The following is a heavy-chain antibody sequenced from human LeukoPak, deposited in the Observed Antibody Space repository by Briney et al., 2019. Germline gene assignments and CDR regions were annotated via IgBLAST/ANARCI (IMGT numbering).Heavy chain of an antibody. CDR2: IYWDDDR. D-gene: IGHD3-22*01. CDR1: GFSLNPRGVG. CDR3: AHRKNYYDSSVFDN. J-gene: IGHJ4*02. Sequence: SGPTLVNPTQTLTLTCTFSGFSLNPRGVGVGWIRQPPVRALEWLALIYWDDDRRYSPSLKSRLTITKDTSKNQVVLTMTNMDPVDTATYFCAHRKNYYDSSVFDNWGQGTLVTVSS. V-gene: IGHV2-5*02.